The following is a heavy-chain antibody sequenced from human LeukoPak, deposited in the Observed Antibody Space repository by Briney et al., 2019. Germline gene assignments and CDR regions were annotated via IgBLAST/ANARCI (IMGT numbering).Heavy chain of an antibody. Sequence: SETLSLTCTVSGGSISSYYWSWIRQPPGKGLEWIRYIYYSGSTNYNPSLKSRVTISVDTSKNQFSLKLSPVTAADTAVYYCARSYSNDGYYYYYYMDVWGKGTTVTVSS. D-gene: IGHD4-11*01. CDR3: ARSYSNDGYYYYYYMDV. CDR1: GGSISSYY. J-gene: IGHJ6*03. V-gene: IGHV4-59*01. CDR2: IYYSGST.